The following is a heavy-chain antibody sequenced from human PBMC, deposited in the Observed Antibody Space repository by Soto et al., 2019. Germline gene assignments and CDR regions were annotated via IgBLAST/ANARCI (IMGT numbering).Heavy chain of an antibody. D-gene: IGHD1-1*01. CDR1: GFTFSSYS. CDR2: ISSSSSYI. CDR3: ARDFNWNDLSSAFDI. Sequence: GSLRLSCAASGFTFSSYSMNWVRQAPGKGLEWVSSISSSSSYIYYADSVKGRFTISRDNAKNSLYLQMNSLRAEDTAVYYCARDFNWNDLSSAFDIWGQGTMVTLSS. J-gene: IGHJ3*02. V-gene: IGHV3-21*01.